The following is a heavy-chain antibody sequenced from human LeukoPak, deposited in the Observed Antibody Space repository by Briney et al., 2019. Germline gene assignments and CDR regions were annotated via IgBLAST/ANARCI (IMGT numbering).Heavy chain of an antibody. CDR1: GGSISGYY. Sequence: SETLSLTCTVSGGSISGYYWTWIRQPPGKGLEWIGDIYYSGSTNYNPSLKSRVTISVDTSKNQFSLKLSSVTAADTAVYYCARIGYYSDYWGQGTLVTVSS. CDR3: ARIGYYSDY. CDR2: IYYSGST. J-gene: IGHJ4*02. D-gene: IGHD6-13*01. V-gene: IGHV4-59*12.